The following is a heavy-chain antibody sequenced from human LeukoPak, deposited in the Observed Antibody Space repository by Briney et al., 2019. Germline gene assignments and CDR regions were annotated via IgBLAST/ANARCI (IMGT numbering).Heavy chain of an antibody. V-gene: IGHV4-59*01. CDR2: IYYTGST. D-gene: IGHD3-10*01. J-gene: IGHJ4*02. CDR3: ARGSYYYGSGSWEYYFDY. Sequence: PSETLSLTCTASGGSISSYYWNWIRQSPGKGLEWIGFIYYTGSTNYNPSLKSRVSISVDTSKNQFSLKLSSVTAAHTAVYYCARGSYYYGSGSWEYYFDYWGRGTLVTVSS. CDR1: GGSISSYY.